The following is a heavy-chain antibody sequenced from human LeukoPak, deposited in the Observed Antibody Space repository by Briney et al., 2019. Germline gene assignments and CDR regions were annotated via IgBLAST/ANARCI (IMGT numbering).Heavy chain of an antibody. CDR2: MSHDGSTT. J-gene: IGHJ4*02. CDR1: GFTFSSYV. CDR3: AREGYSSGRAAALDY. V-gene: IGHV3-30*03. D-gene: IGHD6-19*01. Sequence: GGSLRLSCAASGFTFSSYVMHWVRQAPGKGLEWVALMSHDGSTTNYPDSVKGRFTISRDDSKNTLYLQMNSLRTEDTAVYYCAREGYSSGRAAALDYWGQGTLVTVSS.